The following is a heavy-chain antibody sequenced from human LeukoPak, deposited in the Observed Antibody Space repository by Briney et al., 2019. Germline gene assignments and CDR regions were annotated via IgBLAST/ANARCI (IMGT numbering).Heavy chain of an antibody. CDR1: GFTFSSYV. Sequence: PGGSLRLSCAASGFTFSSYVMSWVRQAPGKGLEWVSSISDSGDNSYYGDSVKGRFTISRDNSKNTVYLQMNSLRVEDTAIYYCAKDRIRGDSYWGQGTLVTVSS. CDR3: AKDRIRGDSY. CDR2: ISDSGDNS. V-gene: IGHV3-23*01. J-gene: IGHJ4*02. D-gene: IGHD3-16*01.